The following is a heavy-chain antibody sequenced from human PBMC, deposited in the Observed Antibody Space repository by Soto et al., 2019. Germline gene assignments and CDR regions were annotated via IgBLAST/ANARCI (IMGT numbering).Heavy chain of an antibody. V-gene: IGHV3-30-3*01. D-gene: IGHD6-19*01. Sequence: QVQLVESGGGVVQPGRSLRLSCTSSGFTFSNYAMQWVRQAPGRGLEWVAVISYDGSNKYYRDSVKGRFTISRDNSKNPLYLEMNSLRVDDTGVYYCARAPALDSSGYYQTPDYWGQGTLVTVSS. CDR2: ISYDGSNK. CDR3: ARAPALDSSGYYQTPDY. J-gene: IGHJ4*02. CDR1: GFTFSNYA.